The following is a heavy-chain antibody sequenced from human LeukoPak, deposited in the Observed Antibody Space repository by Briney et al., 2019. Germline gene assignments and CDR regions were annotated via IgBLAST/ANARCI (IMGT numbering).Heavy chain of an antibody. D-gene: IGHD6-13*01. J-gene: IGHJ6*03. Sequence: PSETLSLNCTVSGGSISSSSYYWGWIRQPPGKGLEWIGSIYYSGSTYNNPSLKSRVTISVDTSKNQFSLKLSSVTAADTAVYYCARHVGYSSSWYPDYYYYYYMDVWGKGTTVTVSS. CDR3: ARHVGYSSSWYPDYYYYYYMDV. V-gene: IGHV4-39*01. CDR1: GGSISSSSYY. CDR2: IYYSGST.